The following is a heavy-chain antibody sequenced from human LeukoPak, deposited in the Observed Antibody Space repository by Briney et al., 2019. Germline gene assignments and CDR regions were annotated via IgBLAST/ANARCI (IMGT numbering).Heavy chain of an antibody. V-gene: IGHV1-2*02. CDR3: ARGKDIVLGRGLPIDY. Sequence: GASEKVSCKASGYTFTGYYMHWVRQAPGQGLEWMGWINPNSGGTNYAQKFQGRVTMTRDTSISTAYMELSRLRSDDTAVYYCARGKDIVLGRGLPIDYWGQGTLVTVSS. J-gene: IGHJ4*02. CDR1: GYTFTGYY. CDR2: INPNSGGT. D-gene: IGHD2-8*02.